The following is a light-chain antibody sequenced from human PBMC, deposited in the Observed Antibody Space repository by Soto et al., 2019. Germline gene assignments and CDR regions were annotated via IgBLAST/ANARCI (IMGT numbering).Light chain of an antibody. J-gene: IGLJ2*01. CDR2: DVT. V-gene: IGLV2-14*01. Sequence: QSVLTQPASVSGSPGQSITISCTGTSSDVGGYEFVSWYQQRPGKAPKLVIYDVTYRPSGVSDRFSGSKSGNTASLTTSGLQAEDEADYYCSSYTTTIVIFGGGTKLTVL. CDR1: SSDVGGYEF. CDR3: SSYTTTIVI.